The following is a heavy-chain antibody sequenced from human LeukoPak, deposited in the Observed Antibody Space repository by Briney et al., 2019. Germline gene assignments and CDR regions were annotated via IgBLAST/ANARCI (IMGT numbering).Heavy chain of an antibody. D-gene: IGHD1-14*01. V-gene: IGHV3-66*01. Sequence: QTGGSLRLSCAASGYTVSNNYMTWVRQAPGRGLEWVSVIYTGGTPHYADSVKGRFTISKDNSKNTLYLQMDSLRVEDTAVYYCTRNRLVGGSDPWGQGTLVTVSS. CDR3: TRNRLVGGSDP. J-gene: IGHJ5*02. CDR1: GYTVSNNY. CDR2: IYTGGTP.